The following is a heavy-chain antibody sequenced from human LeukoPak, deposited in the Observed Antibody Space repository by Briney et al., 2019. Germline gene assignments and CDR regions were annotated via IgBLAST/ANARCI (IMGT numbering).Heavy chain of an antibody. CDR1: GGSISSYY. D-gene: IGHD3-22*01. V-gene: IGHV4-59*08. CDR2: IYYSGST. Sequence: SETLSLTCTVSGGSISSYYWSWIRQPPGKGLEWIGYIYYSGSTNYNPSLKSRVTISVDTSKNQFSLKLSSVTAADTAVYYCASTSAWLSNDAFDIWGQGTMVTVSS. J-gene: IGHJ3*02. CDR3: ASTSAWLSNDAFDI.